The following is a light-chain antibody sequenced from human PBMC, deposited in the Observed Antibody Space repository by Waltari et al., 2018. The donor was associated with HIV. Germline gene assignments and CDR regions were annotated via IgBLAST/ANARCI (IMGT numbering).Light chain of an antibody. CDR2: DVS. J-gene: IGLJ2*01. V-gene: IGLV2-11*01. CDR1: SSDVGGYNY. CDR3: CSYAGSYTHVV. Sequence: QSALTQPRSVSGSPGQSVTISCTGTSSDVGGYNYVSWYQQHPGKAPKPMIYDVSKRPSGVPDRFSGSKSGNTASLTISGLQAEDEADYYCCSYAGSYTHVVFGGGTKLTVL.